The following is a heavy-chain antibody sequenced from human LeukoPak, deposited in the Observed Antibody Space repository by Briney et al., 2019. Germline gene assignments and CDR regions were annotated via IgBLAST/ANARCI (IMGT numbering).Heavy chain of an antibody. J-gene: IGHJ4*02. D-gene: IGHD2-21*01. V-gene: IGHV1-46*01. CDR3: AREEYGGYFDY. CDR1: GYTFTSYY. Sequence: ASVKVSCKASGYTFTSYYMHWVRQAPGQGLEWMGIINPSGGSTSYAQKFRGRVTMTRDTSTTTVYMELSSLTSEDTAAYYCAREEYGGYFDYWGQGTLVTSSS. CDR2: INPSGGST.